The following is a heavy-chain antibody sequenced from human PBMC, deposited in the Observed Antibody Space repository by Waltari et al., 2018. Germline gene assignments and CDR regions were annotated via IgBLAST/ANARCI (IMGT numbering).Heavy chain of an antibody. D-gene: IGHD3-16*01. J-gene: IGHJ3*02. CDR3: AREAGGDDAFDI. CDR1: GGSISSYY. V-gene: IGHV4-59*01. CDR2: IYYSGST. Sequence: QVQLQESGPGLVKPSETLSLTCTVSGGSISSYYWSWIRQPPGKGLGWIGYIYYSGSTNYNPSLKSRVTISVDTSKNQFSLKLSSVTAADTAVYYCAREAGGDDAFDIWGQGTMVTVSS.